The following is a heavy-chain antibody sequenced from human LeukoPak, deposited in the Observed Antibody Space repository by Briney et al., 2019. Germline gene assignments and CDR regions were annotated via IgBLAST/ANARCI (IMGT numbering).Heavy chain of an antibody. D-gene: IGHD6-13*01. J-gene: IGHJ4*02. V-gene: IGHV3-9*01. CDR2: ISWNSGTI. CDR1: GFTFDNYA. CDR3: ARDVGSSWSPYYFDY. Sequence: GGSLRLSCAASGFTFDNYAMHWVRQAPGKGLEWVSGISWNSGTIGYADSVKGRFTISRDNAKNSLYLQMNSLRAEDTALYYCARDVGSSWSPYYFDYWGQGTLVTVSS.